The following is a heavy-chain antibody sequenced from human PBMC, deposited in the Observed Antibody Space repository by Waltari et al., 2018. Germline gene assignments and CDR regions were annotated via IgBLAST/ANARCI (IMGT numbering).Heavy chain of an antibody. D-gene: IGHD2-2*02. CDR2: IYYSGST. Sequence: QVQLQESGPGLVKPSQTLSLTCTVSGGSISSGDYYWSWIRQPPGKGLEWIGYIYYSGSTYYSPSLKSRFTISVDTSKNQFSLKLSSVTAADTAVYYCAREALYGDYPDYWGQGTLVTVSS. CDR3: AREALYGDYPDY. V-gene: IGHV4-30-4*08. CDR1: GGSISSGDYY. J-gene: IGHJ4*02.